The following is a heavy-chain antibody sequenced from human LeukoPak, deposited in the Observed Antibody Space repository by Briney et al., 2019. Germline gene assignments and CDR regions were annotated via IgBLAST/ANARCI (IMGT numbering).Heavy chain of an antibody. CDR1: GYTLTQLS. V-gene: IGHV1-24*01. CDR3: ATGEGNFYDSREGGFDY. D-gene: IGHD3-22*01. J-gene: IGHJ4*02. CDR2: FDPEERET. Sequence: ASVKVSCKVSGYTLTQLSMHWVRQAPGKGLEWMGGFDPEERETIYAQKFQGRVTMTEDTSTDTAYMELSSPRSEDTAVYYCATGEGNFYDSREGGFDYWGQGTLVTVSS.